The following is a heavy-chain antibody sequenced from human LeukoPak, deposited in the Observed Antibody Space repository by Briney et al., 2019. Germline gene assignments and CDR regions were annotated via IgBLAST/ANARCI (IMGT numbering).Heavy chain of an antibody. V-gene: IGHV3-23*01. CDR1: GFTFSSYA. D-gene: IGHD6-19*01. CDR3: AKDRYRAVAGTNWFDP. Sequence: GGSLRLSCAASGFTFSSYAMSWVRQAPGKGLERVSAISGSGGSTYYADSVKGRFTISRDNSKNTLYLQMNSLRAEDTAVYYCAKDRYRAVAGTNWFDPWGQGTLVTVSS. CDR2: ISGSGGST. J-gene: IGHJ5*02.